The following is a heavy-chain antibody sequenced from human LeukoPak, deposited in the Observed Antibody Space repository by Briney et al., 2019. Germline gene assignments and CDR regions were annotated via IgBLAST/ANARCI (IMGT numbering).Heavy chain of an antibody. Sequence: PGGSLRLSCEASGFTFSSYAMHWVRQAPGKGLGWVAVISYDGSNKYYADSVKGRFTISRDNSKDTLYLQMNSLRAEDTAVYYCARGRFDAFDIWGQGTMVTVSS. D-gene: IGHD3-10*01. CDR3: ARGRFDAFDI. CDR1: GFTFSSYA. CDR2: ISYDGSNK. V-gene: IGHV3-30-3*01. J-gene: IGHJ3*02.